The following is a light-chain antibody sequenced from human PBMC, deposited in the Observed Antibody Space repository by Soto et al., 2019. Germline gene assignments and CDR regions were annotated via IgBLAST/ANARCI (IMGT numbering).Light chain of an antibody. V-gene: IGKV3-11*01. CDR3: QQRYNWLT. J-gene: IGKJ4*01. CDR2: DTS. Sequence: EIVLTQSPTTLSLSPGQTATLSFRGSPSVTKYLAWYQHKPGQAPRLLIYDTSNRATGIPARFSGSGSGTDFTLTISGLESEDSGIYYCQQRYNWLTFGGGTKVDTK. CDR1: PSVTKY.